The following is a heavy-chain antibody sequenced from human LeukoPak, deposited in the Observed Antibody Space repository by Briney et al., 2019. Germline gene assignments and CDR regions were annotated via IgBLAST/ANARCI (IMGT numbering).Heavy chain of an antibody. V-gene: IGHV4-31*03. CDR2: IYYSGST. D-gene: IGHD6-13*01. J-gene: IGHJ4*02. CDR1: GGSISSGGYY. CDR3: ARAIVAAAALGTYYSDY. Sequence: SETLSLTCTVSGGSISSGGYYWSWIRQHPGKGLEWIGYIYYSGSTYYNPSLKSRVTISVDTSKNQFSLKLSSVTAADTAVYYCARAIVAAAALGTYYSDYWGQGTLVTVSS.